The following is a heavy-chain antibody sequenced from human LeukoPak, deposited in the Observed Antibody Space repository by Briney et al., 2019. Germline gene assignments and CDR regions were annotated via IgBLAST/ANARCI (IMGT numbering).Heavy chain of an antibody. J-gene: IGHJ5*02. CDR3: ARGVGLDP. D-gene: IGHD5/OR15-5a*01. CDR2: ISSSGSTI. V-gene: IGHV3-48*03. CDR1: GVTFSSYE. Sequence: PGGSLRLSCAASGVTFSSYEMNWVRQAPGKGLEWVSYISSSGSTIYYADSVKGRFTISRDNAKSSLYLQMHSLRVEDMAVYYCARGVGLDPWGQGTLFTVSS.